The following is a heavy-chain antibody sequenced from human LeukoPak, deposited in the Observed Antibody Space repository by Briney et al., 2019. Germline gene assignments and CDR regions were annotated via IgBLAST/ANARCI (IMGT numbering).Heavy chain of an antibody. Sequence: GASVKVSCKASGYTFTSYGISWVRQAPGQGLEWMGWISAYNGNTNYAQKLQGRVTMTTDTSTSTAYMELRSLRSDDTAVYYCARGSDLGIAAAGNSYGMDVWGQGTTVTVSS. CDR3: ARGSDLGIAAAGNSYGMDV. CDR1: GYTFTSYG. D-gene: IGHD6-13*01. CDR2: ISAYNGNT. V-gene: IGHV1-18*01. J-gene: IGHJ6*02.